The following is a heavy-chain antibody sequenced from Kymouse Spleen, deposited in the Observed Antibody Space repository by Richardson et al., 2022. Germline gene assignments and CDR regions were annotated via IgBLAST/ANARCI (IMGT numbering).Heavy chain of an antibody. V-gene: IGHV3-15*01. D-gene: IGHD6-6*01. J-gene: IGHJ4*02. CDR2: IKSKTDGGTT. Sequence: EVQLVESGGGLVKPGGSLRLSCAASGFTFSNAWMSWVRQAPGKGLEWVGRIKSKTDGGTTDYAAPVKGRFTISRDDSKNTLYLQMNSLKTEDTAVYYCTSYSSSSAFDYWGQGTLVTVSS. CDR1: GFTFSNAW. CDR3: TSYSSSSAFDY.